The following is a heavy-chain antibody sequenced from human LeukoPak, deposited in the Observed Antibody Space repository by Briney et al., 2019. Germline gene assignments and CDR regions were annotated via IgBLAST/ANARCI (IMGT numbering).Heavy chain of an antibody. D-gene: IGHD6-6*01. CDR2: IYYSGST. Sequence: SETLSLTCTVSGGSISSGSYYWGWIRQPPGRGLEWIGSIYYSGSTYYNPSLKSRVTIFIDTSKNQFSLRLSSVTAADTAVYYCARMRARIAARPRWFDYWGQGTLVTVSS. CDR3: ARMRARIAARPRWFDY. V-gene: IGHV4-39*01. J-gene: IGHJ4*02. CDR1: GGSISSGSYY.